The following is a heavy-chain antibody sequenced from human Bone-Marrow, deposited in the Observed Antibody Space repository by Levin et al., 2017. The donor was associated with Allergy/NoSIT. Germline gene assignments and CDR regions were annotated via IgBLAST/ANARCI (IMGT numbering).Heavy chain of an antibody. CDR1: GFSFITYG. CDR3: AREGQWLRSRHYYEP. V-gene: IGHV3-30*12. D-gene: IGHD5-12*01. Sequence: PGGSLRLSCKASGFSFITYGMHWVRQAPGKGLEWVAAISYDGNESFYTGSVKGRFTISRDNSEDTVYLQMNSLSPDDTALYFCAREGQWLRSRHYYEPWVQGTLVTVSS. J-gene: IGHJ5*02. CDR2: ISYDGNES.